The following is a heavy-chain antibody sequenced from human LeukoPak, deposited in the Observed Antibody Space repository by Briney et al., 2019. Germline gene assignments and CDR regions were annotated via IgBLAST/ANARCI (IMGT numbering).Heavy chain of an antibody. V-gene: IGHV3-48*02. J-gene: IGHJ4*02. Sequence: GGSLRLSCAASGFIFSNYSMNWVRQAPGKGLEWVSWISSTSNTIYYADSVKGRFTISRDNAKNSLDLQMNSLRDEDTAVYYCARPSRSTGPAYWGQGTLVIVSS. CDR3: ARPSRSTGPAY. CDR1: GFIFSNYS. D-gene: IGHD2-2*01. CDR2: ISSTSNTI.